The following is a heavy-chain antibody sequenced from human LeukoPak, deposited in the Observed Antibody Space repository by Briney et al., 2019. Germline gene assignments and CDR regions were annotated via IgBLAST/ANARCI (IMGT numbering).Heavy chain of an antibody. CDR2: IIPIFGTA. CDR1: GYTFTSYD. D-gene: IGHD2-2*01. Sequence: ASVKVSCKASGYTFTSYDINWVRQATGQGLEWMGGIIPIFGTANYAQKFQGRVTITTDESTSTAYMELRSLRSDDTAVYYCARDLALYCSSTSCRRSPKPIDYWGQGTLVTVSS. CDR3: ARDLALYCSSTSCRRSPKPIDY. V-gene: IGHV1-69*05. J-gene: IGHJ4*02.